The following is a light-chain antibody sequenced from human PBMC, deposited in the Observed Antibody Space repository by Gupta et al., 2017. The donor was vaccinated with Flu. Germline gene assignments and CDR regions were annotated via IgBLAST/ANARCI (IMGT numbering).Light chain of an antibody. J-gene: IGKJ1*01. CDR3: QQRRNWQPVDT. CDR2: EAS. CDR1: QSVSSY. V-gene: IGKV3D-11*02. Sequence: IVLTQSPATLSLSPGERATLPCRASQSVSSYLAWYQQKPGQAPRLLIDEASNRATGIRARVSGSGAGTDFTLTIRSREAEAFAVYYCQQRRNWQPVDTFGQGTKVEIK.